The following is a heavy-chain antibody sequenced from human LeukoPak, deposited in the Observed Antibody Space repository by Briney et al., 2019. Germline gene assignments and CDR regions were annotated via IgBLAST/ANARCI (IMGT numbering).Heavy chain of an antibody. CDR2: ISDSGGAT. V-gene: IGHV3-21*01. CDR3: VRGDRRDY. Sequence: PGGSLRLSCAASRFTFSTYTMNWVRQAPGKGLQWVSSISDSGGATFYADSLRGRFTISRDNAKNSLHLQMNSLTAEDTAVYYCVRGDRRDYWGQGTLVTVSS. CDR1: RFTFSTYT. J-gene: IGHJ4*02. D-gene: IGHD2-21*01.